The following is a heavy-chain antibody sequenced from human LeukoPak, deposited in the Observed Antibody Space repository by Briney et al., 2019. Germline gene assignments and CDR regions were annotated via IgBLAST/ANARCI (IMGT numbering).Heavy chain of an antibody. CDR2: IYTSGST. J-gene: IGHJ3*02. D-gene: IGHD5-18*01. Sequence: PSETLSLTCTVSGGSISSGDYYWSWIRQPAGKGLEWIGRIYTSGSTNYNPSLKSRVTMSVDTSKNQFSLKLSSVTAADTAVYYCARDNSYQGRYSYGRVGPTDAFDIWGQGTMVTVSS. CDR3: ARDNSYQGRYSYGRVGPTDAFDI. V-gene: IGHV4-61*02. CDR1: GGSISSGDYY.